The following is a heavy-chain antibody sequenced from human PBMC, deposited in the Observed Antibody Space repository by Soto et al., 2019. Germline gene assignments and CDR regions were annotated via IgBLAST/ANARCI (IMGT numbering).Heavy chain of an antibody. CDR2: IYYSGST. CDR1: GGSISSYY. CDR3: ARDPENYFDY. V-gene: IGHV4-59*01. Sequence: SETLSLTCTVSGGSISSYYWSWIRQPPGKGLEWIGYIYYSGSTDYNPSLKSRVTISVDTSKNQLSLKLSSVTAADTAVYYCARDPENYFDYWGQGTLVPVSS. J-gene: IGHJ4*02.